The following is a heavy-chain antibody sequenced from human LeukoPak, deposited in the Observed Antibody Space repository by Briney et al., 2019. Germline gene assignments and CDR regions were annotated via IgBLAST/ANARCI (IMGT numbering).Heavy chain of an antibody. CDR2: INQDESEK. V-gene: IGHV3-7*02. CDR3: ARGWFGANYGMDV. Sequence: GGSLRLSCVASGFTFSMSWMNWVRQAPGKGLEWVANINQDESEKNYVDSVKGRFTISRDNAKNSLSLQMNSLRAEDTAVYYCARGWFGANYGMDVWGQGTTVTVSS. CDR1: GFTFSMSW. J-gene: IGHJ6*02. D-gene: IGHD3-10*01.